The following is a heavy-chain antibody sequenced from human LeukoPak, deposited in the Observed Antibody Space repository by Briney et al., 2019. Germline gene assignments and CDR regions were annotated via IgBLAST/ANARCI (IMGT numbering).Heavy chain of an antibody. D-gene: IGHD1-14*01. J-gene: IGHJ6*02. CDR3: ARGAPTNYYYYGMDV. CDR2: IWYDGSKR. V-gene: IGHV3-33*01. CDR1: GFSFSTYG. Sequence: PGGSLRLSCTASGFSFSTYGMHWVRQAPGKGLEWVAVIWYDGSKRYYADSVKGRFTISRDNSKNTLDLQMNSLRADDTAVCYCARGAPTNYYYYGMDVWGQGTTVTVSS.